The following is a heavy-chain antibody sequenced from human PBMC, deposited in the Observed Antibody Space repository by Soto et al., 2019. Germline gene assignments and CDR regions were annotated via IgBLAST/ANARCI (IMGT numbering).Heavy chain of an antibody. CDR3: ARDKSAAGSIRDAFEL. V-gene: IGHV4-31*03. CDR1: GGSISSGGYY. D-gene: IGHD6-13*01. Sequence: QVQLQESGPGLVKHSQTLSLTCTVSGGSISSGGYYWSWIRQHPGKGLGWIGYIYYSGRTYYNPSLQSRVSISVDTSKNQFSLELSSVLAGDTAVYYCARDKSAAGSIRDAFELWGQGTMVTFSS. CDR2: IYYSGRT. J-gene: IGHJ3*01.